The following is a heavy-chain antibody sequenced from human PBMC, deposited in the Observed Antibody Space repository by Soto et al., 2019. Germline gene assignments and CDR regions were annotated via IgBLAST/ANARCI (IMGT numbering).Heavy chain of an antibody. D-gene: IGHD3-10*01. V-gene: IGHV1-8*01. CDR3: ARGRASGSYYLLDY. J-gene: IGHJ4*02. Sequence: ASVQVSCNASGTTFTSYDINWVRQATGHGLEWMGWINPNSGNIGYAQKFQGRVTMTRDTAIRTAYMEVSRLRSDDTAVYYCARGRASGSYYLLDYWGQGTLVTVSS. CDR1: GTTFTSYD. CDR2: INPNSGNI.